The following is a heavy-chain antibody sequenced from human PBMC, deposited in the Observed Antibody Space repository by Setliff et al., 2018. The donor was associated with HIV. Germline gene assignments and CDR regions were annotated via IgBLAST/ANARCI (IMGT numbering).Heavy chain of an antibody. CDR2: IRGDSTSI. J-gene: IGHJ4*02. V-gene: IGHV3-21*01. CDR1: GFTFSNYN. D-gene: IGHD2-21*01. Sequence: PGGSLRLSCAASGFTFSNYNMNWVRQAPGKGLEWVSSIRGDSTSINYADSVKGRFTISRDNSKNTLYLQMNSLRADDTAVYYCARGIPGGGIDYWGQGTLVTVSS. CDR3: ARGIPGGGIDY.